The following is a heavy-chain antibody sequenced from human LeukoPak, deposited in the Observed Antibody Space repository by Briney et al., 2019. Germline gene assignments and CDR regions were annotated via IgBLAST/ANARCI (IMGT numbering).Heavy chain of an antibody. CDR2: IWYDGSNK. CDR3: ARDRVDSSGWAYYYYGMDV. CDR1: GFTFSSYG. J-gene: IGHJ6*02. V-gene: IGHV3-33*01. Sequence: GGSLRLSCAASGFTFSSYGMHWVRQAPGKGLEWVAVIWYDGSNKYYADSVKGRFTISRDNSKNTLYLQMNSLRAEDTAVYYCARDRVDSSGWAYYYYGMDVWGQGPTVTVSS. D-gene: IGHD3-22*01.